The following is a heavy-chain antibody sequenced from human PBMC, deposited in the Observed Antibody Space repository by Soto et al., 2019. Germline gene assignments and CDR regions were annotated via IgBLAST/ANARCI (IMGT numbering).Heavy chain of an antibody. CDR2: ISSSSSYT. CDR3: ARDLLEYLFGYQPGPFDH. V-gene: IGHV3-11*06. CDR1: GFTFSDYY. Sequence: PGGSLRLSCAASGFTFSDYYMSWIRQAPGKGLEWVSYISSSSSYTNYADSVKGRFTISRDNAKNSLYLQMNSLRAEDTAVYYSARDLLEYLFGYQPGPFDHWGQGTLVTVSS. D-gene: IGHD3-10*01. J-gene: IGHJ4*02.